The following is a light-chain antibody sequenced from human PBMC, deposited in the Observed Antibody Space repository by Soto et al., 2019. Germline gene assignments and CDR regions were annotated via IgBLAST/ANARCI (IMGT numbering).Light chain of an antibody. J-gene: IGLJ1*01. CDR3: NSYAGSNNFV. CDR1: SSDVGGYNY. V-gene: IGLV2-8*01. Sequence: QSALTQPRCASGSPGQSVTISCYGNSSDVGGYNYVSWHQQHPGKAPKLMIYEVSKRPSGVPDRFSGSKSGNTASLIVSWLQAEDEADYYCNSYAGSNNFVFGTGTKVTVL. CDR2: EVS.